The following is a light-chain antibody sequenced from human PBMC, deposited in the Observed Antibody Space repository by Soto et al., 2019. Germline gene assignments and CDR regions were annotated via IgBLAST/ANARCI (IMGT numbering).Light chain of an antibody. Sequence: QSALTQPPSASGSPGQSVTISCTGTSSDIGGYNYVSWYQQHPGKAPKLMIYVVSSRPSGVPDRFSGSKSGNTASLTVSGLQAEDEADYYCSSYAGSNNPYVFGTGTKLTVL. CDR3: SSYAGSNNPYV. J-gene: IGLJ1*01. CDR2: VVS. CDR1: SSDIGGYNY. V-gene: IGLV2-8*01.